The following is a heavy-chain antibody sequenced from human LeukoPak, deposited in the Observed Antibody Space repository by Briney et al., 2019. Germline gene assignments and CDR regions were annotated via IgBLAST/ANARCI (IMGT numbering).Heavy chain of an antibody. D-gene: IGHD4-17*01. CDR1: GYTLTELS. V-gene: IGHV1-46*01. J-gene: IGHJ4*02. CDR2: INPSGGST. Sequence: ASVKVSCKVSGYTLTELSMHWVRQAPGQGLEWMGIINPSGGSTSYAQKFQGRVTMTRDTSTSTVYMELSSLRSEDTAVYYCAREPPTTWYYFDYWGQGTLVTVSS. CDR3: AREPPTTWYYFDY.